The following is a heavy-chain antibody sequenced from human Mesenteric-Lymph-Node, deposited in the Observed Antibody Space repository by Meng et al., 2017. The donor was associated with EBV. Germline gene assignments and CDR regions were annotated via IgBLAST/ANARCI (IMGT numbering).Heavy chain of an antibody. CDR2: IYYSGST. J-gene: IGHJ5*02. CDR3: ARTNYGDYNWFDP. Sequence: QRQLQESGPALVKPSQTLSLTCTVSCGSISSGGFYWSWIRQHPGKGLEWIGYIYYSGSTYYNPSLRSRVAISIDTSKNQFSLKLTSVTAADTAVYFCARTNYGDYNWFDPWGQGTLVTVSS. V-gene: IGHV4-31*03. CDR1: CGSISSGGFY. D-gene: IGHD4-17*01.